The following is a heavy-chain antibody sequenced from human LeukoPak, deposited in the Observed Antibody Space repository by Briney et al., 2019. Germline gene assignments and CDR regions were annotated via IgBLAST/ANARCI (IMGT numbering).Heavy chain of an antibody. Sequence: ETLSLTCTVSGGSISSYYWSWIRQPPGKGLEWIGYIYYSGSTNYNPSLKSRVTISVDTSKNQFSLKLSSVTAADTAVYYCARDLEVTMVRGVIRGPHAFDIWGQGTMVTVSS. CDR1: GGSISSYY. V-gene: IGHV4-59*01. D-gene: IGHD3-10*01. CDR3: ARDLEVTMVRGVIRGPHAFDI. CDR2: IYYSGST. J-gene: IGHJ3*02.